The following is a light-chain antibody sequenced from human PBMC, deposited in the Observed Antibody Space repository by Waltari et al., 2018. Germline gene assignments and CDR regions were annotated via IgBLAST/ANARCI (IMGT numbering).Light chain of an antibody. CDR1: QSILSSSNNKNY. CDR2: WAS. Sequence: DIVMTQSPDSLAVSLGERATINCKSSQSILSSSNNKNYLAWYRQKPGQPPQLLIYWASTREAGVPDRFSGSGSGTDFTLTISSLQPEDFAIYYCQQYNNWPPLTFGGGTRVEIK. CDR3: QQYNNWPPLT. J-gene: IGKJ4*01. V-gene: IGKV4-1*01.